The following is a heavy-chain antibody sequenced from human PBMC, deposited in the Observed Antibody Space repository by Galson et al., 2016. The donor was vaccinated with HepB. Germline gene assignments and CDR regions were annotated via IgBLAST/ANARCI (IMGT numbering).Heavy chain of an antibody. CDR1: GGSFSGHY. D-gene: IGHD1-1*01. CDR2: INSGGST. CDR3: ARQRIAAGRWFDP. J-gene: IGHJ5*02. V-gene: IGHV4-34*01. Sequence: SETLSLTCAVSGGSFSGHYWTWIRQPPGKGLEWVAEINSGGSTNYNPSLKSRTTISVESSKSHFSLNLTSVTAADTAVYCCARQRIAAGRWFDPWGQGTLVIVSS.